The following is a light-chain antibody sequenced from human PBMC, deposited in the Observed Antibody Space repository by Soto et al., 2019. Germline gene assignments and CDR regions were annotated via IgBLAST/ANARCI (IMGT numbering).Light chain of an antibody. J-gene: IGKJ1*01. CDR2: EAS. Sequence: IQMTQSPSTLSAFVGDRVTIICRASQSFRSWLAWYQQKPGKAPNLLIYEASSSEIGVPPRFSGSGFGTEFTLTISSLQPDDFATYYCQHYTESSTFGQGTRLEIK. CDR3: QHYTESST. V-gene: IGKV1-5*03. CDR1: QSFRSW.